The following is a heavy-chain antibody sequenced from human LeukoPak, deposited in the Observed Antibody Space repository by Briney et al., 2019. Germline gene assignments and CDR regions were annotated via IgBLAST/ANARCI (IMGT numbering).Heavy chain of an antibody. Sequence: GGSLRLSCAASGFTFSTYWMHWVRQAPGKGLVWVSRITPDGSGTIYADSVKGRLTISRDNAKNTLYLQMNSLRAEDTAVYYCARDYSLWWLTNWGQGTLVTVSS. CDR2: ITPDGSGT. J-gene: IGHJ4*02. D-gene: IGHD2-21*01. V-gene: IGHV3-74*01. CDR3: ARDYSLWWLTN. CDR1: GFTFSTYW.